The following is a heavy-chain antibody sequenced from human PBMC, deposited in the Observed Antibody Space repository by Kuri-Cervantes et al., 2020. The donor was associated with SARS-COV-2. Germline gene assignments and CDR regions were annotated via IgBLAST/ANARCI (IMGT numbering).Heavy chain of an antibody. D-gene: IGHD6-25*01. CDR3: ASESSVQRLFDY. CDR1: GFTFSSYG. CDR2: MYHSGTT. Sequence: SETLSLTCAASGFTFSSYGMHWVRQAPGKGLEWIASMYHSGTTFYNPSLKSRVTISVDPSKNQFSLKLSSVTAADTAVYYCASESSVQRLFDYWGQGTPVTVSS. V-gene: IGHV4-38-2*01. J-gene: IGHJ4*02.